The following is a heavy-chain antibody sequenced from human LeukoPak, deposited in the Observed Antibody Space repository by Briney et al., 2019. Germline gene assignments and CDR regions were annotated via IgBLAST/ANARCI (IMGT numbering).Heavy chain of an antibody. CDR3: ARAEKAVAGTLEY. CDR2: TYNRGST. CDR1: GDPIRPYH. V-gene: IGHV4-59*13. Sequence: PSETLSLTCTVSGDPIRPYHGSWLRHSPGKKLEGIGYTYNRGSTIYNPSLKSRITILPDKFKNQFSLTLTSATAADTAVYYCARAEKAVAGTLEYWGQGTVISVSS. D-gene: IGHD6-19*01. J-gene: IGHJ4*02.